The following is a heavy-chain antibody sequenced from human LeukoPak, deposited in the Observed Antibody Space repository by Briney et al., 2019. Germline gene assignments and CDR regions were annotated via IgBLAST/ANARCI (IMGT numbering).Heavy chain of an antibody. CDR3: ARKEGAYDSSGYYGGSFDY. Sequence: GESLKISCKGSGYTFTSYWIAWVRQMPGKGLEYMGIIYPGDSDTRYSPSFQGQVTISADKSISTAYLQWSSLKASDTAMYYCARKEGAYDSSGYYGGSFDYWGQGTLVTVSS. J-gene: IGHJ4*02. CDR2: IYPGDSDT. CDR1: GYTFTSYW. D-gene: IGHD3-22*01. V-gene: IGHV5-51*01.